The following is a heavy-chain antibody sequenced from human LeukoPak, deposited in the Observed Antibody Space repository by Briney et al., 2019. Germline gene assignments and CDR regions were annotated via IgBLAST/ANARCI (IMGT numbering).Heavy chain of an antibody. CDR3: ARAGFGTILRFSGSSFDP. J-gene: IGHJ5*02. CDR2: ISAYNGNT. CDR1: GYTFTSYG. D-gene: IGHD3-3*01. V-gene: IGHV1-18*01. Sequence: ASVKVSCKASGYTFTSYGISWVRQAPGQGLEWMGWISAYNGNTNYAQKLQGRVTMTTDTSTSTAYMELRSLRSDDTAVYYCARAGFGTILRFSGSSFDPWGQGTLVTVSS.